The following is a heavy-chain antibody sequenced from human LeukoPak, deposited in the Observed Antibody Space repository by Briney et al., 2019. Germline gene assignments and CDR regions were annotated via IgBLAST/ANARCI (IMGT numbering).Heavy chain of an antibody. CDR3: AKDYYSGSGSFFPF. CDR1: GFTFSSYS. D-gene: IGHD3-10*01. J-gene: IGHJ4*02. Sequence: GGSLRLSCAASGFTFSSYSMNWVRQAPGKGLEWVSYISSSSSTIYYADSVKGRFTISRDNSKNTLYLQMNSLRADDTAVYYCAKDYYSGSGSFFPFWGQGALVTVSS. CDR2: ISSSSSTI. V-gene: IGHV3-48*01.